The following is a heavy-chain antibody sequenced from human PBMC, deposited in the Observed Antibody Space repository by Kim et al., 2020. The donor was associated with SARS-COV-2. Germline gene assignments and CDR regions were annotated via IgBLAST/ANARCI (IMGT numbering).Heavy chain of an antibody. Sequence: AQKFQGRVTITADESTSTAYMELSSLRSEDTAVYYCASLRYFDWVYGMDVWGQGTTVTVSS. CDR3: ASLRYFDWVYGMDV. J-gene: IGHJ6*02. D-gene: IGHD3-9*01. V-gene: IGHV1-69*01.